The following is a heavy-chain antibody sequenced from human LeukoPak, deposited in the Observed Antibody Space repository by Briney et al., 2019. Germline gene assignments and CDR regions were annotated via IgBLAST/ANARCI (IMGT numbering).Heavy chain of an antibody. CDR2: GNPKSGGT. J-gene: IGHJ6*03. CDR3: ARGSSKYVFGYYMDV. D-gene: IGHD4-11*01. CDR1: GYTFTGHY. V-gene: IGHV1-2*02. Sequence: GASVKVSCKASGYTFTGHYIHWVRQAPGQGLEWVGWGNPKSGGTNYAQKFLDRVTMTTDMSISTAYMELIRLRSRDTAVYFCARGSSKYVFGYYMDVWGKGTSIIVSS.